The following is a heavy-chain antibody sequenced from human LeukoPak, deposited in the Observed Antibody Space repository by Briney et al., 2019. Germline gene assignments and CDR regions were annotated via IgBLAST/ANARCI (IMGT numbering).Heavy chain of an antibody. J-gene: IGHJ2*01. CDR1: GFTFSSYS. CDR3: ARDSGLWYFDL. V-gene: IGHV3-48*01. Sequence: PGGSLRLSCAASGFTFSSYSMNWVRQAPGKGLEWVSYISSSSSTIYYADSVKGRFTISRDNAKNSLYLQMNGLRAEDTAVYYCARDSGLWYFDLWGRGTLVTVSS. CDR2: ISSSSSTI.